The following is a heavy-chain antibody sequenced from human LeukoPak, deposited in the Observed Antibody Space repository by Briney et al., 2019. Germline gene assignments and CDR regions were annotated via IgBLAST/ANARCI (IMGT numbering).Heavy chain of an antibody. J-gene: IGHJ3*02. D-gene: IGHD5/OR15-5a*01. CDR1: GFTFRDYD. CDR3: VRGGIRVSGIDAFDI. V-gene: IGHV3-13*01. Sequence: PGGSLRLSCAASGFTFRDYDMHWVRQAPGRGLELVSAIGIGDDTHYPDSVKGRFTISRENAKNSLYLQMSSLRDGDTAMYYCVRGGIRVSGIDAFDIWGQGTMVTVSS. CDR2: IGIGDDT.